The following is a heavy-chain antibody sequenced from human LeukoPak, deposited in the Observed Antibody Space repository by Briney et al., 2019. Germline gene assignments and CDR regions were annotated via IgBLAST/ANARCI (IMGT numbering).Heavy chain of an antibody. Sequence: ASVKVSCKASGYTFTGYYMHWVRQAPGQGLEWMGWINPNSGGTNYAQKFQGRVTMTRDTSISTAYMELSRLRSEDTAVYYCARGSGYSYGFSSWGQGTLVTVSS. CDR2: INPNSGGT. CDR1: GYTFTGYY. V-gene: IGHV1-2*02. CDR3: ARGSGYSYGFSS. J-gene: IGHJ5*02. D-gene: IGHD5-18*01.